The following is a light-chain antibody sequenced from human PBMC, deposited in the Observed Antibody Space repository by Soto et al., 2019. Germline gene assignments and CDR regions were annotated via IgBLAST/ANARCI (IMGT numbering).Light chain of an antibody. Sequence: EIVLNPSPATLSLSPGDRATLSCRASPTVSSYLAWYQQKPGQAPRLLIYDASSRATGIPARFSGSGSGTDFTLTSTSREPEDFAVYYCQQRSDWPSTFGGVTKVEIK. CDR2: DAS. CDR1: PTVSSY. V-gene: IGKV3-11*01. J-gene: IGKJ4*01. CDR3: QQRSDWPST.